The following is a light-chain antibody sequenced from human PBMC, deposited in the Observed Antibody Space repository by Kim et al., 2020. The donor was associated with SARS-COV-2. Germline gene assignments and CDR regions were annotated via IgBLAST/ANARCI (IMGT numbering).Light chain of an antibody. CDR3: QQYGSSPRT. CDR2: GAS. Sequence: SPGASATLSSRARQRVRSSSLAWYQPKPGQAPRLLIYGASRRATGIPDRFSGSGSGTDFTLTISRLEPEDFAVYYCQQYGSSPRTFGQGTKVDIK. V-gene: IGKV3-20*01. J-gene: IGKJ1*01. CDR1: QRVRSSS.